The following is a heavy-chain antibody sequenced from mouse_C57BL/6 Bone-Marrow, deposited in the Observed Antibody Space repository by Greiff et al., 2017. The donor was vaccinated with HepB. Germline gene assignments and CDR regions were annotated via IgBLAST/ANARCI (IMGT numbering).Heavy chain of an antibody. CDR2: IDPSDSYT. CDR1: GYTFTSYW. CDR3: ARGGDYYGSSYGGYFDV. V-gene: IGHV1-69*01. J-gene: IGHJ1*03. D-gene: IGHD1-1*01. Sequence: VQLQQPGAELVMPGASVKLSCKASGYTFTSYWMHWVKQRPGQGLEWIGEIDPSDSYTNYNQKFKGKSTLTVDKSSSTAYMQPSSLTSEDSAVYYCARGGDYYGSSYGGYFDVWGTGTTVTVSS.